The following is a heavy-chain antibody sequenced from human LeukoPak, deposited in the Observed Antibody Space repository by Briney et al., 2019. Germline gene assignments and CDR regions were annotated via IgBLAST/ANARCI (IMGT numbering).Heavy chain of an antibody. Sequence: SVKVSCKASGGTFSSYAISWVRQVPGQGLEWMGGIIPIFGTANYAQKFQGRVTITADESTSTAYMELSSLRSEDTAVYYCARAKWVGTTDNWFDPWGQGTLVTVSS. CDR3: ARAKWVGTTDNWFDP. D-gene: IGHD1-1*01. J-gene: IGHJ5*02. V-gene: IGHV1-69*13. CDR1: GGTFSSYA. CDR2: IIPIFGTA.